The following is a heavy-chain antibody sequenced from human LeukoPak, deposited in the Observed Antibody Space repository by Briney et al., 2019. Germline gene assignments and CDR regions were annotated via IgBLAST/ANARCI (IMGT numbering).Heavy chain of an antibody. CDR1: GFTFSSYW. D-gene: IGHD6-19*01. CDR2: ISWNSGSI. CDR3: AKDNRRHYTSGPNPDSLH. Sequence: QAGGSLRLSCAASGFTFSSYWMSWVRQAPGKGLEWVSGISWNSGSIDYADSVKGRFTIPRDNAKNSLYLQMNSLRVEDTAFYYCAKDNRRHYTSGPNPDSLHWGQGALVTVSS. J-gene: IGHJ4*02. V-gene: IGHV3-9*01.